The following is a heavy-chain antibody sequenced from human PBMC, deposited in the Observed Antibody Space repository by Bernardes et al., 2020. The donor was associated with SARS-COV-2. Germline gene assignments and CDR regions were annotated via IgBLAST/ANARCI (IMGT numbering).Heavy chain of an antibody. V-gene: IGHV3-21*04. CDR1: GFGFNSYG. CDR3: AKKGAAGTFFKPYDY. CDR2: ISTSSTYI. D-gene: IGHD1-26*01. Sequence: GGSLRLSCAASGFGFNSYGMNWVRQAPGKGLEWVASISTSSTYIYYADSVKGRFTISRDNAKNSLYLQMNSLRAEDTAIYYCAKKGAAGTFFKPYDYWGQGTLVTVSS. J-gene: IGHJ4*02.